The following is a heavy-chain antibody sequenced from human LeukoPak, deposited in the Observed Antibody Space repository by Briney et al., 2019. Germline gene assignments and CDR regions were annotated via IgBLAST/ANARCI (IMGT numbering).Heavy chain of an antibody. J-gene: IGHJ3*02. CDR3: AREIPWGYSSGWLHAFDI. V-gene: IGHV4-59*01. CDR1: CGSISSYY. CDR2: IYYSGST. Sequence: MASETLSLTCTVSCGSISSYYWSWIRQPPGKGLEWIGDIYYSGSTNYNPSLKSRVTISVDTSKNQFSLKLSSVTAADTAVYYCAREIPWGYSSGWLHAFDIWGQGTMVTVSS. D-gene: IGHD6-19*01.